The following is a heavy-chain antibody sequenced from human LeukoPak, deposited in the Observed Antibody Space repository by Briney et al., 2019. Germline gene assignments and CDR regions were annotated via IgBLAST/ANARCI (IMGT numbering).Heavy chain of an antibody. Sequence: KASETLSLTCTVSGGSISSSGYCWGWIRQPPGKGLEWIGSIYYSGSTYYNPSLKSRVTISVDTSKNHFSLKLRSVTAADTAVYYCARCGYASGWFFGLDCDYWGQGTLVTVSS. D-gene: IGHD6-19*01. CDR2: IYYSGST. V-gene: IGHV4-39*02. CDR3: ARCGYASGWFFGLDCDY. J-gene: IGHJ4*02. CDR1: GGSISSSGYC.